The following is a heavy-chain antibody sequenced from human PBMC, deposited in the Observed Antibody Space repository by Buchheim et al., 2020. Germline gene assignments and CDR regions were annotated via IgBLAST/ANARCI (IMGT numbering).Heavy chain of an antibody. V-gene: IGHV1-46*03. Sequence: QVQLVQSGAEVKKPGASVKVSCKASGYTFTSYYMHWVRQAPGQGLEWMGIINPSGGSTSYAQTFQGRVTMTRDTSTSTVYMELSSLRSEDTAVYYCARQDIVVVVAANGMDVWGQGTT. CDR3: ARQDIVVVVAANGMDV. J-gene: IGHJ6*02. D-gene: IGHD2-15*01. CDR2: INPSGGST. CDR1: GYTFTSYY.